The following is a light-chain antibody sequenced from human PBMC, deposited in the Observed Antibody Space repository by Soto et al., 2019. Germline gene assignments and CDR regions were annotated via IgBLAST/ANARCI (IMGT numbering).Light chain of an antibody. Sequence: DIQMTQSPSTLSASVGDRVTITCRASQSISSWLAWYQQKPGKAPKLLIYDASSLESGVPSRFSGSGSGTEFTLTISSLQPDDFATYYCQQYNSIVVTFGGGTKVDIK. CDR2: DAS. CDR3: QQYNSIVVT. CDR1: QSISSW. V-gene: IGKV1-5*01. J-gene: IGKJ4*01.